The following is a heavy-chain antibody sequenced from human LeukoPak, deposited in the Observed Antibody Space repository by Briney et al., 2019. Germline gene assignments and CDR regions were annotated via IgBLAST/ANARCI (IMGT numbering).Heavy chain of an antibody. CDR2: ISASNGDT. J-gene: IGHJ4*02. Sequence: ASVKVSCKASGYTFTNYGITWVRQAPGQGLEWMGWISASNGDTHYSEKFQDRITVTTDTSTSTAYMELRSLVSNDTAVYYCARSLGDYVWGSYWSLDYWGQGTLVTVSS. D-gene: IGHD3-16*01. CDR3: ARSLGDYVWGSYWSLDY. CDR1: GYTFTNYG. V-gene: IGHV1-18*01.